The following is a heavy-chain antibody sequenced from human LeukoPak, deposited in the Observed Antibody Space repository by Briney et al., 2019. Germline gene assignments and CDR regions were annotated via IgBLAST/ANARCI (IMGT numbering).Heavy chain of an antibody. CDR2: IIPIFGTA. J-gene: IGHJ4*02. CDR3: ARVRETSTGYYPFDY. D-gene: IGHD3-22*01. V-gene: IGHV1-69*13. Sequence: SVKVSCKASGGTFSSYAISWVRQAPGQGLEWMGGIIPIFGTANYAQKFQGRVTITADESTSTAYMELSRLRSDDTAVYYCARVRETSTGYYPFDYWGQGTLVTVSS. CDR1: GGTFSSYA.